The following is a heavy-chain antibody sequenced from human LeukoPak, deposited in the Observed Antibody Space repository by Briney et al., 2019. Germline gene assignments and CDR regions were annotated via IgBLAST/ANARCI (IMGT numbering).Heavy chain of an antibody. D-gene: IGHD3-10*01. V-gene: IGHV1-18*01. Sequence: ASVKVSCKASGYTFSSYGISWVRQAPGQGLEWMGWISPYSGNTNYAQKLQGRVTMTTDTPTSTAYMELRSLRSDDTAVYYCARSITMVRGVHDAFDIWGQGTMVTVSS. J-gene: IGHJ3*02. CDR2: ISPYSGNT. CDR3: ARSITMVRGVHDAFDI. CDR1: GYTFSSYG.